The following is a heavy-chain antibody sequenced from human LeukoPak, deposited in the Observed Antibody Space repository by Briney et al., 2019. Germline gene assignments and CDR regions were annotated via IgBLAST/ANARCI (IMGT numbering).Heavy chain of an antibody. D-gene: IGHD1-20*01. Sequence: ASETLSLTCTVPGYSISSGYYWGYIRQPPGKGLEWIGSIYHSGRTHYNPSLKSRVNISVDTSKNQFSLKLSSVTAADTAVYYCARVLPITPYFDYWGQGTLVTVSS. V-gene: IGHV4-38-2*02. CDR3: ARVLPITPYFDY. CDR2: IYHSGRT. CDR1: GYSISSGYY. J-gene: IGHJ4*02.